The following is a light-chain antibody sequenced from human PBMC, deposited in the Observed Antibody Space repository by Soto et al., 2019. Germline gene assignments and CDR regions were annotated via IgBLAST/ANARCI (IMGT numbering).Light chain of an antibody. CDR3: AAWDDSLNGVV. CDR2: SNN. J-gene: IGLJ2*01. V-gene: IGLV1-44*01. Sequence: QSVLTQSPSASGTPGQRVTISCSGSSSNIGSNTVNWYQQLPGTAPKLLIYSNNQRPSGVPDRFSGSKSGTSASLAISGLQSEDEADYYCAAWDDSLNGVVFGGGTQLTV. CDR1: SSNIGSNT.